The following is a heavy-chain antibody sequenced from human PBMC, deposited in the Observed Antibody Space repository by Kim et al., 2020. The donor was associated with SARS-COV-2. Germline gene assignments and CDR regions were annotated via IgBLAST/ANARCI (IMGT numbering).Heavy chain of an antibody. J-gene: IGHJ3*02. V-gene: IGHV4-34*01. CDR3: ARGGGSKELLAAFDI. Sequence: PSPKSRVTRSLDTSKDQFSLVLRSVTAADTAVYYCARGGGSKELLAAFDIWGQGTMVTVSS. D-gene: IGHD1-26*01.